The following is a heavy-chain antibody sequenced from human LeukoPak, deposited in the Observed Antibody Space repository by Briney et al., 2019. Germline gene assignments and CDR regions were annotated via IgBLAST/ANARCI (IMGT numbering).Heavy chain of an antibody. Sequence: GGSLRLSCAASGFTFSSYSMNCVRQSPGKGREGVSYISSGSNTIYYADSVKGRFTISRDNAKNSLYLQMNSLRAEDTAMYYCARAGWFGDYNWFDSWGQGTLVTVSS. D-gene: IGHD3-10*01. CDR2: ISSGSNTI. J-gene: IGHJ5*01. CDR3: ARAGWFGDYNWFDS. CDR1: GFTFSSYS. V-gene: IGHV3-48*01.